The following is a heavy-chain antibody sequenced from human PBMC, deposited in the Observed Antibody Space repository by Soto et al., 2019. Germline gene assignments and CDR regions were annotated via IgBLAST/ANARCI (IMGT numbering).Heavy chain of an antibody. D-gene: IGHD1-7*01. Sequence: SQTLSLTCAISGDSVSSNSAAWNWIRQSPSRGLEWLGRTYYRSKWYNDYAVSVKSRITINPDTSKNQFSLQLNSVTPEDTAVYYCARDLLSITGTSDAFDIWGQGTMVTVS. J-gene: IGHJ3*02. V-gene: IGHV6-1*01. CDR3: ARDLLSITGTSDAFDI. CDR2: TYYRSKWYN. CDR1: GDSVSSNSAA.